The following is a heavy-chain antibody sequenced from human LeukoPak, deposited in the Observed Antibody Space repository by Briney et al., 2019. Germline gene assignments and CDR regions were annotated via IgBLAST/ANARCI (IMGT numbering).Heavy chain of an antibody. Sequence: ASVKVSCKASGYTFTGYYMHWVRQAPGQGLEWMGWINPNSGGTNYAQKFQGRVTMTRDTSISTAYMELSRLRSDDTAVYYCQLVYCSSTSCSTYDFDIWGQETMVTVAS. J-gene: IGHJ3*02. CDR1: GYTFTGYY. CDR2: INPNSGGT. D-gene: IGHD2-2*01. V-gene: IGHV1-2*02. CDR3: QLVYCSSTSCSTYDFDI.